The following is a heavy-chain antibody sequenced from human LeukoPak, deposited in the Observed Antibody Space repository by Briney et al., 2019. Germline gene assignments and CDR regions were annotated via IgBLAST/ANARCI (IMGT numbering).Heavy chain of an antibody. V-gene: IGHV3-30*02. CDR1: GFTFSNYG. CDR3: ARGSYYDSSGYRLMWY. CDR2: IRYDGSNK. J-gene: IGHJ4*02. Sequence: PGGSLRLSCAASGFTFSNYGMHWVRQAPGKGLEWVASIRYDGSNKYYADSVKGRFTISRDNSKNTLYLQMNSLRAEDTAVYYCARGSYYDSSGYRLMWYWGQGTLVTVSS. D-gene: IGHD3-22*01.